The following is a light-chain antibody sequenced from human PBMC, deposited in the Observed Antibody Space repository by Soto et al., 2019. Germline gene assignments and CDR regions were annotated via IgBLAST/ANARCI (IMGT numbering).Light chain of an antibody. CDR2: DAS. CDR1: QSISSW. J-gene: IGKJ1*01. V-gene: IGKV1-5*01. Sequence: DIQMTQSPSTLSASVGDRVTITCRASQSISSWLAWYQQKPGKAPKLLIYDASSLASGVPSRFSGSGSGTEFTLTISSLQPDDFATYYCQQYNSWWTFGQGTKVEIK. CDR3: QQYNSWWT.